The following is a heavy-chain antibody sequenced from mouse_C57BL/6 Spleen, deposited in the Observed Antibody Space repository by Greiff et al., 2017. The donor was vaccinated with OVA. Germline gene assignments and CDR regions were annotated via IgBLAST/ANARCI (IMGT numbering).Heavy chain of an antibody. CDR2: INPNNGGT. D-gene: IGHD2-5*01. V-gene: IGHV1-26*01. CDR3: ARRGAYYSNFFDY. CDR1: GYTFTDYY. J-gene: IGHJ2*01. Sequence: VQLQQSGPELVKPGASVKISCKASGYTFTDYYMNWVKQSHGKSLEWIGDINPNNGGTSYNQKFKGKATLTVDKSSSTAYMELRSLTSEDSAVYYCARRGAYYSNFFDYWGQGTTLTVSS.